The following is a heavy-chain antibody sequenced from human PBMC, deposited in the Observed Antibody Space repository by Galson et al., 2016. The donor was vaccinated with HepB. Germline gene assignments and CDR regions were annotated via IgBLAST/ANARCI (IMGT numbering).Heavy chain of an antibody. CDR1: GFTFSSYW. V-gene: IGHV3-74*01. D-gene: IGHD3-16*01. CDR2: INLDGSTA. CDR3: ATFLGGGSLPNYYFYYIDA. J-gene: IGHJ6*03. Sequence: SLRLSCAASGFTFSSYWMHWVRQAPGKGLVWVSRINLDGSTADYADSVKGRFTISRDNAKNTLFLQMNSLRGEDTAVYHCATFLGGGSLPNYYFYYIDAWGTGTTVTVSS.